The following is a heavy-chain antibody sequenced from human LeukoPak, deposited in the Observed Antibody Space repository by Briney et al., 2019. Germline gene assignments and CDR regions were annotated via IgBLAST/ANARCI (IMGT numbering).Heavy chain of an antibody. Sequence: SETLTLTCTASGGSISSYYWSWIRQPPGKGLEWIGYIYYSGSTNYNPSLKSRVTISVDTSKNQFSLKLSSVTAADTAVYYCARRGDGYNRFDYWGQGTLVTVSS. CDR2: IYYSGST. D-gene: IGHD5-24*01. V-gene: IGHV4-59*08. CDR3: ARRGDGYNRFDY. J-gene: IGHJ4*02. CDR1: GGSISSYY.